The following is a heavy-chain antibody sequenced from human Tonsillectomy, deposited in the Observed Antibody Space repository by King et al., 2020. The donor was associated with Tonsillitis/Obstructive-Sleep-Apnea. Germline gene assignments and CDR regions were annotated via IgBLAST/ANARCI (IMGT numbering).Heavy chain of an antibody. CDR3: ARLLCPDWGYDAFDI. J-gene: IGHJ3*02. Sequence: VQLVESGAEVKKPGESLKISCKGSGYSFTSYWIGWVRQMPGKGLEWMGIIYPGDSDTRYSPSFQGQVTISADKSISTAYLQWSSLKASDTAMYYCARLLCPDWGYDAFDIWGQGTMVTVSS. CDR1: GYSFTSYW. V-gene: IGHV5-51*01. D-gene: IGHD2-21*01. CDR2: IYPGDSDT.